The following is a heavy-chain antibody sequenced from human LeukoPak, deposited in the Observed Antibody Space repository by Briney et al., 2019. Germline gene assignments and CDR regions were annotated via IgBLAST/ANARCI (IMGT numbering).Heavy chain of an antibody. V-gene: IGHV1-18*04. CDR2: ISAYNGNT. CDR3: AREVLTYYYGSGSAYYFDY. D-gene: IGHD3-10*01. Sequence: ASVKVSCKASGYTFTSYGISWVRQAPGQGLEWMRWISAYNGNTNYAQKLQGRVTMTTDTSTSTAYMELRSLRSDDTAVYYCAREVLTYYYGSGSAYYFDYWGQGTLVTVSS. CDR1: GYTFTSYG. J-gene: IGHJ4*02.